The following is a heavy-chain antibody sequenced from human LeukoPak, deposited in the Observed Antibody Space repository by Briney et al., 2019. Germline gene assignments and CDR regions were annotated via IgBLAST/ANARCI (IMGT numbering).Heavy chain of an antibody. D-gene: IGHD2-2*01. V-gene: IGHV3-7*01. J-gene: IGHJ5*02. CDR2: IKQDGSEK. CDR1: GFTFSSYW. CDR3: ASESGSTGASGWFDP. Sequence: GGSLRLSCAASGFTFSSYWMSWVRQAPGKGLEWVANIKQDGSEKYYVDSVKGRFTISRDNAKNSLYLQMNSLRAEDTAVYYCASESGSTGASGWFDPWGQGTLVTVSS.